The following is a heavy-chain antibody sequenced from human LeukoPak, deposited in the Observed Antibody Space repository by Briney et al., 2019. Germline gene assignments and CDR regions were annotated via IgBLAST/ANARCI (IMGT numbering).Heavy chain of an antibody. D-gene: IGHD3-9*01. CDR1: GYTFTSYG. CDR3: ARWVLTGYYNDY. J-gene: IGHJ4*02. V-gene: IGHV1-18*04. CDR2: ISAYNGNT. Sequence: GASVKVSCKASGYTFTSYGISWVRQAPGQGLEWMGWISAYNGNTNYAQKLQGRVTMTTDISTSTAYMELRSLRSDGTAVYYCARWVLTGYYNDYWGQGTLVTVSS.